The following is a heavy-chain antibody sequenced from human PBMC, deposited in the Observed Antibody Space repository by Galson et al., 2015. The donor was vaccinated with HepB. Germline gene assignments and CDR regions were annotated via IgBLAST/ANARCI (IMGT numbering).Heavy chain of an antibody. CDR3: ARDSFSSGIASYYYYGMDV. J-gene: IGHJ6*02. CDR1: GFTFSSYG. Sequence: SLRLSCAASGFTFSSYGMHWVRQAPGKGLEWVAVIWYDGSNKYYADSVKGRFTISRDNSKNTLYLQMNSLRAEDTAVYYCARDSFSSGIASYYYYGMDVWGQGTTVTVSS. D-gene: IGHD6-19*01. CDR2: IWYDGSNK. V-gene: IGHV3-33*08.